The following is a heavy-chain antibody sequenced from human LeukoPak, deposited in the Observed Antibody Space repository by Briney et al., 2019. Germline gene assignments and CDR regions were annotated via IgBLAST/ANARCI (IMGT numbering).Heavy chain of an antibody. Sequence: PGGSLRLSCAASGFTFDDYAMHWVRQAPGKGLEWVSLISWDGGSTYYADSVKGRFTISRDNAKNSLYLQMNSLRAEDTAVYYCARDYCSGGSCYWFDYWGQGTLVTVSS. CDR3: ARDYCSGGSCYWFDY. J-gene: IGHJ4*02. CDR2: ISWDGGST. D-gene: IGHD2-15*01. CDR1: GFTFDDYA. V-gene: IGHV3-43D*03.